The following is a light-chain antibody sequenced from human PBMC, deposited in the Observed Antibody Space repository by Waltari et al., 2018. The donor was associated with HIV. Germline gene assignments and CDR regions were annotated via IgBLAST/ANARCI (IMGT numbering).Light chain of an antibody. V-gene: IGKV1-33*01. CDR2: DAS. Sequence: DIQMTQSPSSLSASVGDRVTITCQASQDISNYLNWYQHKPGKAPKLLIYDASNLETGVPSRFSGSGSGTDFTFTISSLQPEDIATYYCQQYNDWPLTFGGGTRVEIK. CDR1: QDISNY. J-gene: IGKJ4*01. CDR3: QQYNDWPLT.